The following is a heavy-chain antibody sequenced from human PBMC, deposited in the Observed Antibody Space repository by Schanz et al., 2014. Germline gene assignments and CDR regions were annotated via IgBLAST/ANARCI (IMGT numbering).Heavy chain of an antibody. V-gene: IGHV3-30*03. CDR3: ARPSDSSWYMDV. D-gene: IGHD2-21*02. CDR2: ISYDGSDK. J-gene: IGHJ6*03. Sequence: VQLLESGGGFVQPGGSLRLSCAASGFTFSSYGMHWVRQAPGKGLEWVAVISYDGSDKFHADSVKGRFTISRDNSNNMVYLQMNNLRPEDTAVYYCARPSDSSWYMDVWGKGTTVTVSS. CDR1: GFTFSSYG.